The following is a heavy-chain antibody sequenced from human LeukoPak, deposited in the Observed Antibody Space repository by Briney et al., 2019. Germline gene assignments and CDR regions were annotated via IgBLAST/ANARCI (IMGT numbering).Heavy chain of an antibody. CDR3: AREGLNMVRGVIPKEAWGWFDP. CDR2: IYSSGST. J-gene: IGHJ5*02. CDR1: GGSVSSGSYY. V-gene: IGHV4-61*02. D-gene: IGHD3-10*01. Sequence: SETLSLTCTVSGGSVSSGSYYWSWIRQPAGKGLEWIGRIYSSGSTNYNPSLKSRVTISVDTSKNQFSLKLSSVTAADTAVYYCAREGLNMVRGVIPKEAWGWFDPWGQGTLVTVSS.